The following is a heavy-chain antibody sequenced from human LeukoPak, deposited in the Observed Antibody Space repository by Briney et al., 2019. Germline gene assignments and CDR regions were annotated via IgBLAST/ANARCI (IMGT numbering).Heavy chain of an antibody. CDR1: GASNNNFY. J-gene: IGHJ5*02. CDR2: VSYTGST. CDR3: ATHDRTSDYNDPNWFDP. Sequence: SETLSLTCNVSGASNNNFYCSWIRQPPGERLEWLGYVSYTGSTRYNPSLRTRVSMSVDTSSKQFSLRLNSVTAADTAVYYCATHDRTSDYNDPNWFDPRGQGTLVTVSS. D-gene: IGHD4-11*01. V-gene: IGHV4-59*08.